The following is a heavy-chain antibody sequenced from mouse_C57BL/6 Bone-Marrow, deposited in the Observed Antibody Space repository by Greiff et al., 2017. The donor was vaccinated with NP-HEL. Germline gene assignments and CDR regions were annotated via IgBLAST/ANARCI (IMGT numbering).Heavy chain of an antibody. Sequence: QVQLQQSGAELVRPGTSVKMSCKASGYTFTNYWIGWAKQRPGHGLEWIGDFYPGGGYTNYNEKFKGKATLTADKSSSTAYMQFSSLTSEDSAIYCCGRGAAQATGFAYGGQGTLVTVSA. V-gene: IGHV1-63*01. D-gene: IGHD3-2*02. J-gene: IGHJ3*01. CDR2: FYPGGGYT. CDR1: GYTFTNYW. CDR3: GRGAAQATGFAY.